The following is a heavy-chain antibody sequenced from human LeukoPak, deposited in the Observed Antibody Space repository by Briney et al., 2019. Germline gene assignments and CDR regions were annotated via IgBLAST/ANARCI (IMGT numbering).Heavy chain of an antibody. CDR3: AKMVLWFGELMPAEFDY. Sequence: GGSLRLSCVASGFTFSSYAMNWVRQAPGKGLEWVSGISDSGTSTYYAGSVKGRFTISRDKSKNTLYLQMNSLRAEDTAVYYCAKMVLWFGELMPAEFDYWGQGTLVTVSS. CDR2: ISDSGTST. V-gene: IGHV3-23*01. J-gene: IGHJ4*02. CDR1: GFTFSSYA. D-gene: IGHD3-10*01.